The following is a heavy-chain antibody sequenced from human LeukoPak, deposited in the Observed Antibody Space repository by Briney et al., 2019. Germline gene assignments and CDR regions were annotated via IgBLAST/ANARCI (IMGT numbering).Heavy chain of an antibody. V-gene: IGHV5-51*01. J-gene: IGHJ6*02. Sequence: GESLKISCKGFGYSFTSYWIGWVRQMPGKGLEWMGIIYPGDSDTRYSPSFQGQVTISADKSISTAYLQWSSLKASDTAMYYCARHPILEWLQNRSPVLMDVWGQGTTVTVSS. CDR2: IYPGDSDT. CDR3: ARHPILEWLQNRSPVLMDV. D-gene: IGHD3-3*01. CDR1: GYSFTSYW.